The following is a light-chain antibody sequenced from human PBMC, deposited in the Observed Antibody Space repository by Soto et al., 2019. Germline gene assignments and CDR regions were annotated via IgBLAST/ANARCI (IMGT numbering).Light chain of an antibody. J-gene: IGKJ2*01. CDR2: AAS. Sequence: DIQMTQSPSSLSASVGDRVTITCRASQGISNYLAWYQQKPGKVHKLLIYAASTLQSGVPSRLSGSGSATDFNLSISSLQPEDVATYYCQKYNSDPYTFGQETKLEIK. CDR1: QGISNY. V-gene: IGKV1-27*01. CDR3: QKYNSDPYT.